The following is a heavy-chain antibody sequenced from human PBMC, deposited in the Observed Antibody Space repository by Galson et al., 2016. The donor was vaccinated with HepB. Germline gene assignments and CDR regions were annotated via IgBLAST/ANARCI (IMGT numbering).Heavy chain of an antibody. CDR1: GFRFGSYG. D-gene: IGHD3-10*01. J-gene: IGHJ6*02. Sequence: SLRLSCAASGFRFGSYGMHWVRQAPGKGLEWVAYIPLDGSNKYYRDSVKGRFTISRDNSKNTVYLQMNSLRAEDTAVYYCAKDPYYGSDRGYGMDVWGQETTVTVSS. V-gene: IGHV3-30*18. CDR2: IPLDGSNK. CDR3: AKDPYYGSDRGYGMDV.